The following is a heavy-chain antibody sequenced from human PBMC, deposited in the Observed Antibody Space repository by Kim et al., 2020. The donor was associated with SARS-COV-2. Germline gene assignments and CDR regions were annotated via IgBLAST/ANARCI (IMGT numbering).Heavy chain of an antibody. D-gene: IGHD3-9*01. CDR2: INHSGST. V-gene: IGHV4-34*01. CDR3: ARVPTEESGNDYDILTGYYNFYD. Sequence: SETLSLTCAVYGGSFSGYYWSWIRQPPGKGLEWFGEINHSGSTNYNPSLKSRVTISVDTSKNQFSLKLRSVTAADTAVYYCARVPTEESGNDYDILTGYYNFYDWGQGTLVTVSS. CDR1: GGSFSGYY. J-gene: IGHJ4*02.